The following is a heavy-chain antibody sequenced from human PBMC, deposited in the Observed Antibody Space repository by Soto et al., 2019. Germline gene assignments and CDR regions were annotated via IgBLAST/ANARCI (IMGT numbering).Heavy chain of an antibody. Sequence: VASVKVSCKASGYTFTSYGISWVRQAPGQGLEWMGWISAYNGNTNYAQKLQGRVTMTTDTSTSTAYMELRSLRSDDTAVYYCARDSKRLGIAAAGPLYVWGQGTMVTVSS. J-gene: IGHJ3*01. CDR2: ISAYNGNT. CDR1: GYTFTSYG. V-gene: IGHV1-18*01. CDR3: ARDSKRLGIAAAGPLYV. D-gene: IGHD6-13*01.